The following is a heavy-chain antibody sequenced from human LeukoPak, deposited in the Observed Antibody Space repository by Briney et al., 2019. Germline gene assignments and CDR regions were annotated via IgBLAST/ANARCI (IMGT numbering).Heavy chain of an antibody. CDR1: GLTFSIYS. CDR2: ISSSSSYI. D-gene: IGHD3-3*01. Sequence: GGSLRLSCAASGLTFSIYSMNWVRQAPGEGLEWVSSISSSSSYIYYADSVKGRFTNSRDNAKNSLYLQMSSLRAEDTAVYYCARDRGITKKNWFDPWGQGTLVTVSS. CDR3: ARDRGITKKNWFDP. J-gene: IGHJ5*02. V-gene: IGHV3-21*01.